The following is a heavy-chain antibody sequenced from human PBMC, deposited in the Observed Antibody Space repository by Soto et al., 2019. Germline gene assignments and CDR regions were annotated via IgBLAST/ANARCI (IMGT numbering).Heavy chain of an antibody. CDR3: ASRPYNWNDVGSFDY. CDR1: GGSISSSSYY. J-gene: IGHJ4*02. D-gene: IGHD1-20*01. CDR2: IYYSGIT. V-gene: IGHV4-39*01. Sequence: SETLSLTCTVSGGSISSSSYYWGWIRQPPGKGLEWIGSIYYSGITYYNPSLKSRVTISVDTSKNQFSLKLSSVTASDTAVYYCASRPYNWNDVGSFDYWGQGTLVTVSS.